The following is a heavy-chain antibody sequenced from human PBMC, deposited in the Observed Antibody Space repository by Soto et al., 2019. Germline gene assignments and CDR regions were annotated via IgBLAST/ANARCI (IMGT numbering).Heavy chain of an antibody. CDR1: GYTFTSYA. J-gene: IGHJ6*02. CDR2: INAGNGNT. D-gene: IGHD3-16*02. V-gene: IGHV1-3*01. Sequence: GASVKVSCKASGYTFTSYAMHWVRQAPGQRLEWMGWINAGNGNTKYSQKFQGRVTITRDTSASPAYLELSSLRSEDTAVYYCAPPIGLSQYYYYRYGMDVRGQGTTVTVSS. CDR3: APPIGLSQYYYYRYGMDV.